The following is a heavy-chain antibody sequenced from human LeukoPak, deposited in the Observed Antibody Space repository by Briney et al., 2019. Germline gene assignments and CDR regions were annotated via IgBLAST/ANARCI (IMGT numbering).Heavy chain of an antibody. D-gene: IGHD7-27*01. Sequence: GGSLRLSCAASDFPSGFTFMSCAMDWVRQAPGKGLEWVSSISGSSSYIHYADSVKGRFTISRDNAKNLLSLQMNSLRAEDTAVYYCVTSPRVSGGDYFDSWGQGTPVTVAS. CDR1: GFTFMSCA. J-gene: IGHJ4*02. V-gene: IGHV3-21*01. CDR2: ISGSSSYI. CDR3: VTSPRVSGGDYFDS.